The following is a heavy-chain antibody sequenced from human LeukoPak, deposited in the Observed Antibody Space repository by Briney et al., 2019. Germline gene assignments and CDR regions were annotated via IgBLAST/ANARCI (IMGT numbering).Heavy chain of an antibody. J-gene: IGHJ5*02. CDR2: INHSGST. CDR1: GGSFSGYY. D-gene: IGHD4-17*01. Sequence: PSETLSLTCAVDGGSFSGYYWSWIRQPPGKGLEWIGEINHSGSTNYNPSLKSRVTISVDTSKNQFSLKLSSVTAADTAVYYCARLTVTTNNWFDPWGQGTLVTVSS. CDR3: ARLTVTTNNWFDP. V-gene: IGHV4-34*01.